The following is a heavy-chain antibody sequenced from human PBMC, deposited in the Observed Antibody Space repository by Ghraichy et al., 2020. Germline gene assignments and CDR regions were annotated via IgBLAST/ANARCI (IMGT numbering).Heavy chain of an antibody. CDR3: ARGGFFCYGGSRKLDF. Sequence: SETLSLTCAVYGESFSGYYWTWIRQPPGKGLEWIGEIIHSGDSDYNPSLKSRLTISVDTSKNQFSLRLTSVTAADTALYYCARGGFFCYGGSRKLDFWGPGTLVSVSS. CDR2: IIHSGDS. J-gene: IGHJ4*02. V-gene: IGHV4-34*01. D-gene: IGHD4-23*01. CDR1: GESFSGYY.